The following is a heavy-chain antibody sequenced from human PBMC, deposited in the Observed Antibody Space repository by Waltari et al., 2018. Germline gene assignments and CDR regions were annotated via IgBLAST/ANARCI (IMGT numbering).Heavy chain of an antibody. CDR1: EVTFSGYP. Sequence: QAQLVEAGGGVVQPGRSLRLSCAASEVTFSGYPMHWVRQAPGKGLQWVARIAYDGRSTYYVDSVKGRFTISRDNSKNTMYLQMNSLRTEDTAVYYCARGRAYDFWSGYSAEPDAFDLWGQGTMVSVSS. V-gene: IGHV3-30*04. D-gene: IGHD3-3*01. CDR3: ARGRAYDFWSGYSAEPDAFDL. CDR2: IAYDGRST. J-gene: IGHJ3*01.